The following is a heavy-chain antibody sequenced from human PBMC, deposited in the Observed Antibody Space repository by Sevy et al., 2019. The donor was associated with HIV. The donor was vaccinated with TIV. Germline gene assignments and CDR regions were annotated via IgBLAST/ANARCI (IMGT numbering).Heavy chain of an antibody. V-gene: IGHV3-23*01. Sequence: GGSLRLSCAASGFTFNKYSMSWVRQPPGKGLEWVATLSFGCGEINYADSVKGRFTISRDNSKNSFYLQINNLRAEVTALYYCAREGCTKPHDYWGQGTLVTVSS. CDR2: LSFGCGEI. CDR3: AREGCTKPHDY. D-gene: IGHD2-8*01. CDR1: GFTFNKYS. J-gene: IGHJ4*02.